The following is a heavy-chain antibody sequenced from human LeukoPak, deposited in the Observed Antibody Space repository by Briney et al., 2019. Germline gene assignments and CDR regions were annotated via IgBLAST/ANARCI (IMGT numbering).Heavy chain of an antibody. J-gene: IGHJ4*02. Sequence: PGRSLRLSCAASGFTFSSYGMHWVRQAPGKGLAWVAVIWYDGSNKYYADSVKGRFTISRDNSKNTLYLQMNSLRAEDTAVYYCARDKDYYDSSGYYDYWGQGTLVTVSS. CDR3: ARDKDYYDSSGYYDY. V-gene: IGHV3-33*01. D-gene: IGHD3-22*01. CDR2: IWYDGSNK. CDR1: GFTFSSYG.